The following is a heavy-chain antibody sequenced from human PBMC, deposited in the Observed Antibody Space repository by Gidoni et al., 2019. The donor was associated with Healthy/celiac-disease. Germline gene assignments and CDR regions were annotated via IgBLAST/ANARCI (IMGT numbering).Heavy chain of an antibody. J-gene: IGHJ6*02. CDR2: IYTSGST. CDR1: GGSISSGSYS. Sequence: QVQLQESGPGLVKPSQTLSLTCTVSGGSISSGSYSWSWIRQPAGKGLEWIGRIYTSGSTNYNPSLKSRVTISVDTSKNQFSLKLSSVTAAETAVYYCARVVAAAGRAGRDVWGQGTTVTVSS. D-gene: IGHD6-13*01. V-gene: IGHV4-61*02. CDR3: ARVVAAAGRAGRDV.